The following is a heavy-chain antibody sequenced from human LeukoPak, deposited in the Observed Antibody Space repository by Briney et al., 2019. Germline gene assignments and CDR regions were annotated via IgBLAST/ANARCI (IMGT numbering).Heavy chain of an antibody. D-gene: IGHD6-19*01. J-gene: IGHJ4*02. Sequence: PGGSLRLSCAASGFTFSSYGMHWVRQAPGKGLEWVAFIRYDGSNKYYTDSVKGRFTVSRDNSKNTLYLQMNSLRAEDTAVYYCAKEGYSSGRSSDSWGQGTLVTVSS. CDR1: GFTFSSYG. CDR3: AKEGYSSGRSSDS. V-gene: IGHV3-30*02. CDR2: IRYDGSNK.